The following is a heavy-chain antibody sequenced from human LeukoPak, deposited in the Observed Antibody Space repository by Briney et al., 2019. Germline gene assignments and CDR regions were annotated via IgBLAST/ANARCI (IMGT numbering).Heavy chain of an antibody. CDR2: INHSGST. CDR3: ARGVAAAWRGLDWSDP. J-gene: IGHJ5*02. V-gene: IGHV4-34*01. Sequence: ASEILSLTCAVYGGSFSGYYWSWIRQPPGKGLEWIGEINHSGSTNYNPSLKSRVTISVDTSKNQFSLKLSSVTAADTAVYYCARGVAAAWRGLDWSDPWGQGTLVTVSS. CDR1: GGSFSGYY. D-gene: IGHD6-13*01.